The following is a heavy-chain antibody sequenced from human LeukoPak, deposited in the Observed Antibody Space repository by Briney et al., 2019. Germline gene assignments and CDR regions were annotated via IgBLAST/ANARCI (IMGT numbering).Heavy chain of an antibody. V-gene: IGHV4-59*01. CDR1: GGSISSYY. Sequence: PSETLSLTCTFSGGSISSYYWGWIRQPPGKGLEWIGYIYYIGSTNYNPSLKSRVTISVDTSKNQFSLKLSSVTAADTAVYYCARGLRFLEWLTQDYWGQGTLVTVSS. CDR3: ARGLRFLEWLTQDY. J-gene: IGHJ4*02. D-gene: IGHD3-3*01. CDR2: IYYIGST.